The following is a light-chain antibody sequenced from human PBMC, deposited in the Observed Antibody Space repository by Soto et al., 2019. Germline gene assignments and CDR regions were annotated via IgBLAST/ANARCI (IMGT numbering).Light chain of an antibody. CDR3: QQYIKWPIT. CDR1: QSVSSN. CDR2: DAS. J-gene: IGKJ5*01. Sequence: EIVMTQSPATLSVSPGERATLSCSASQSVSSNLAWYQQKPGQAPRLLISDASTRATGIPARFSGSGSGTEFTLTVSSLQSEDFAVYYCQQYIKWPITFGQGTRLEIK. V-gene: IGKV3-15*01.